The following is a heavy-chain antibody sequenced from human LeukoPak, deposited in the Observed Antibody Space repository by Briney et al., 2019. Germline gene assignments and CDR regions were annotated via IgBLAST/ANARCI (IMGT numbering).Heavy chain of an antibody. Sequence: PSETLSLTCTVSGYSISSGYYWGWIRQPPGKGLEWIGSIYHSGSTYYNPSLKSRVTISVDTSKNQFSLKLSSVTAADTAVYYCARDGRFPPEVLPRYFDSWGQGTPVTVSS. D-gene: IGHD1-14*01. CDR1: GYSISSGYY. CDR2: IYHSGST. V-gene: IGHV4-38-2*02. J-gene: IGHJ4*02. CDR3: ARDGRFPPEVLPRYFDS.